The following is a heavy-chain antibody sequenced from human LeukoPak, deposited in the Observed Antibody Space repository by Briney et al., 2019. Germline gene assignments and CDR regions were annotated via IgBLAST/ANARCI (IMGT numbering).Heavy chain of an antibody. V-gene: IGHV1-69*01. CDR3: ASQGGQSLTFDY. CDR2: IIPIFGTA. D-gene: IGHD3-16*01. J-gene: IGHJ4*02. Sequence: ASVKVSCKASGGTFSSYAISRVRQAPGQGLEWMGGIIPIFGTANYAQKFQGRVTITADESTSTAYMELSSLRSEDTAVYYCASQGGQSLTFDYWGQGTLVTVSS. CDR1: GGTFSSYA.